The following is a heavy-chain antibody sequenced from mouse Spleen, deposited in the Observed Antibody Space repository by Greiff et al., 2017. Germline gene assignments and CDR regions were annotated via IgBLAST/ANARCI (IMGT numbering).Heavy chain of an antibody. D-gene: IGHD4-1*01. CDR3: ARRGLGLHYFDY. V-gene: IGHV5-12*02. Sequence: EVQLVESGGGLVQPGGSLKLSCATSGFTFSDYYMYWVRQTPEKRLEWVAYISNGGGSTYYPDTVKGRFTISRDNAKNTLYLQMSRLKSEDTAMYYCARRGLGLHYFDYWGQGTTLTVSS. CDR1: GFTFSDYY. J-gene: IGHJ2*01. CDR2: ISNGGGST.